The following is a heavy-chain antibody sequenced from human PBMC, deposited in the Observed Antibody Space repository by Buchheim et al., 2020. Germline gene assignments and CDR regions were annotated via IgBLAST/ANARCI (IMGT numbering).Heavy chain of an antibody. D-gene: IGHD6-19*01. V-gene: IGHV3-30*18. CDR3: AKDPAIRRGWLVSHSPGGIDY. CDR2: ISYDGSNK. Sequence: QVQLVESGGGVVQPGRSLRLSCAASGFTFSSYGMHWVRQAPGKGLEWVAVISYDGSNKYYADSVKGRFTISRDNSKNTLYLQMNSLRAEDTAVYYCAKDPAIRRGWLVSHSPGGIDYWGQGTL. J-gene: IGHJ4*02. CDR1: GFTFSSYG.